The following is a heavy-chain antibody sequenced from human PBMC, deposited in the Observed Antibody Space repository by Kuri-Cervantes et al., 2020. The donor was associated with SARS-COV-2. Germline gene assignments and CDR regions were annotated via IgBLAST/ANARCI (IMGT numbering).Heavy chain of an antibody. J-gene: IGHJ2*01. V-gene: IGHV3-74*01. CDR1: GFTFSSYW. Sequence: GESLKISCAASGFTFSSYWMHWVRQAPGKGLVWVSRINSDGSSTSYADSVKGRFTISRDNAKNTLYLQMNSLRAEDTAVYYCARALYSSYVYFDLWGRGTLVTVSS. CDR2: INSDGSST. CDR3: ARALYSSYVYFDL. D-gene: IGHD4-11*01.